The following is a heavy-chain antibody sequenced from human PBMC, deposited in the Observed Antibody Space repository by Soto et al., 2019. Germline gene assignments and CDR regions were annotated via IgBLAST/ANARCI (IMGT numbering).Heavy chain of an antibody. J-gene: IGHJ4*02. V-gene: IGHV3-11*01. Sequence: QVQLVESGGGLVRPGGSLRLSCAASGFTLSDHDMTWVRQAPGKGLEWSSYISNGPRGIYDAESVKGRFTISRDNDKNSLFLQITSLRAEDTAVYYSARGNAYIGAYPALDYCGQGVLVTVSS. CDR3: ARGNAYIGAYPALDY. CDR1: GFTLSDHD. CDR2: ISNGPRGI. D-gene: IGHD2-21*01.